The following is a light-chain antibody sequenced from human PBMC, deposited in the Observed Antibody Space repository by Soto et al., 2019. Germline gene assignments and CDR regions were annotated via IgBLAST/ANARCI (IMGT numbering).Light chain of an antibody. CDR1: QSVNNGS. J-gene: IGKJ1*01. CDR2: GAT. CDR3: QQYGSSVRT. V-gene: IGKV3-20*01. Sequence: DIASTQSPGTLSLSPGDRAILSCRASQSVNNGSLAWYQQRPGQAPRLLIYGATIRATGIPDKFSGSGSGTDFTLTISRLEPEDFAVYYCQQYGSSVRTFGQGTKVEIK.